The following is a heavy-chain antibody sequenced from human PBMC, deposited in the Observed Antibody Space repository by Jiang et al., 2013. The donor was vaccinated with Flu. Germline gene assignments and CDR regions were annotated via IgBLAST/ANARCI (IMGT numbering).Heavy chain of an antibody. Sequence: NVGWHWLRQSPSRGLEWLGRTYYRSQWFTDYPVSVQSRITINPDTSTNQFSLQLNSVTPEDTAVYYCARAMTVSGTYDYWGQGTLVSVSS. D-gene: IGHD6-19*01. J-gene: IGHJ4*02. CDR1: NVG. CDR3: ARAMTVSGTYDY. CDR2: TYYRSQWFT. V-gene: IGHV6-1*01.